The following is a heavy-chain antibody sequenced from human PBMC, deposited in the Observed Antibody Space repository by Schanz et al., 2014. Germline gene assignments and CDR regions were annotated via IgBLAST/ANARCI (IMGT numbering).Heavy chain of an antibody. CDR2: MNPNSGNP. CDR3: ARGRTFDY. J-gene: IGHJ4*02. Sequence: QVQLIQSGAEVKKPGASVKVSCTASGYTFTSYDISWVRQAPGQGLEWLGWMNPNSGNPGFAQKFRGRVTMTRNTSMSTAYIELHILTSEDTAVYYCARGRTFDYWGQGTLXTVSS. V-gene: IGHV1-8*01. CDR1: GYTFTSYD.